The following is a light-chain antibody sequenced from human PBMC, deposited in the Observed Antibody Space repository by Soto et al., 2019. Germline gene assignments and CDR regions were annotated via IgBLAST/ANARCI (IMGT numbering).Light chain of an antibody. CDR2: DVS. J-gene: IGLJ2*01. V-gene: IGLV2-14*01. CDR3: SSYTSSGTLVL. CDR1: SSDVGDYDY. Sequence: QSALTQPVSVSGSPGQSITISCTGTSSDVGDYDYVSWYQQHPGKAPKLMFYDVSNRPSGVSNRFSGSKSGNTASLTISGLQAEDEGDYYCSSYTSSGTLVLFGGGTKLTVL.